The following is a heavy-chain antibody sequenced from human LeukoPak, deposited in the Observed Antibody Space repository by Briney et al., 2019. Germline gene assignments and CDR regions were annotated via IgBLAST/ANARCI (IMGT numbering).Heavy chain of an antibody. CDR2: IKQDGSEK. CDR3: ARDKSKSMGRGVIIKDHSYYYMDV. CDR1: GFTFRNNC. Sequence: GGSLRLSCAASGFTFRNNCMSWVRQAPGKGLEWVANIKQDGSEKYYVDSVKGRFTISRDNAKNSLYLQMNSLRAEDTAVSYCARDKSKSMGRGVIIKDHSYYYMDVWGKGTTVTISS. V-gene: IGHV3-7*01. D-gene: IGHD3-10*01. J-gene: IGHJ6*03.